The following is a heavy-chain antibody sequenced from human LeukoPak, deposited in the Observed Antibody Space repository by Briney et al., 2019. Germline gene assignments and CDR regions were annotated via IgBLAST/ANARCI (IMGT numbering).Heavy chain of an antibody. D-gene: IGHD2/OR15-2a*01. V-gene: IGHV3-30*18. CDR3: AKHVDAEYYFDY. CDR1: GFTFSSYG. CDR2: ISYDGSNK. J-gene: IGHJ4*02. Sequence: GGSLRLSCAASGFTFSSYGMHWVRQAPGKGLEWVAVISYDGSNKYYADSVKGRFTISKDNTKNTLYLQMNSLRAEDTAVYYCAKHVDAEYYFDYWGQGTLVTVSS.